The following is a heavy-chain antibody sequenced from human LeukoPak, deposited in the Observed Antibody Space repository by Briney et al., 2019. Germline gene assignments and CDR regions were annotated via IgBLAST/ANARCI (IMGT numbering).Heavy chain of an antibody. CDR2: ISYSGST. V-gene: IGHV4-59*08. CDR3: AAGTFTTLFY. CDR1: SGSSSSYF. D-gene: IGHD3-16*01. J-gene: IGHJ4*02. Sequence: PSETLSLTCTVSSGSSSSYFWTWIRQSPGKGLEWVGYISYSGSTKYNPSLKSRVTMSLDTPKNQISLKLRFVSAADTAIYYCAAGTFTTLFYWGQGTLVTVSS.